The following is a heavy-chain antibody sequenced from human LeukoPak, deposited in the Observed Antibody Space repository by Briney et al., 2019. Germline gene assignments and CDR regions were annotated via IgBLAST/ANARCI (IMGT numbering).Heavy chain of an antibody. Sequence: GGFLRLSCVASGFTFSSYAMSWVRQAPGGGLEWVSAISGSGASTYYADSVKGRFTISRDNSKNTLYLQMNSLRAEDTAVYYCARDHSGSYYEVDYWGQGTLVTVSS. J-gene: IGHJ4*02. CDR3: ARDHSGSYYEVDY. CDR1: GFTFSSYA. D-gene: IGHD1-26*01. CDR2: ISGSGAST. V-gene: IGHV3-23*01.